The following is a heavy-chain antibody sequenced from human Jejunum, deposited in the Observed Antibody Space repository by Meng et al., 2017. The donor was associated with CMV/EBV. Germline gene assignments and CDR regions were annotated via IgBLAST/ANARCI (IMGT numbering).Heavy chain of an antibody. CDR1: GGSISSSRYY. CDR3: ASERSYYDSSGYYWDY. D-gene: IGHD3-22*01. J-gene: IGHJ4*02. V-gene: IGHV4-39*07. Sequence: QLQLQESGPGLVKPSETLSLICTVSGGSISSSRYYWGWIRQPPGKGLEWIGSIYYSGNTYYNPSLKSRVTISVDTSKNQFSLKLNSVTAADTAVYYCASERSYYDSSGYYWDYWGQGTLVTVSS. CDR2: IYYSGNT.